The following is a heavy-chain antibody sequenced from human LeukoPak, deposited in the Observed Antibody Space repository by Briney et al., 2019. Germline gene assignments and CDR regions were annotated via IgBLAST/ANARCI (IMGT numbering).Heavy chain of an antibody. V-gene: IGHV3-23*01. CDR3: AKIPYQPLLLYFDY. J-gene: IGHJ4*02. CDR1: GFTFSSYA. D-gene: IGHD2-21*02. CDR2: ISGSGGST. Sequence: GGSLRLSCAASGFTFSSYAMSWVRQTPGKGLEWVSAISGSGGSTYYADSVKGRFTISRDNSKNTLYLQMNSLRAEDTAVYYCAKIPYQPLLLYFDYWGQGTLVTVSS.